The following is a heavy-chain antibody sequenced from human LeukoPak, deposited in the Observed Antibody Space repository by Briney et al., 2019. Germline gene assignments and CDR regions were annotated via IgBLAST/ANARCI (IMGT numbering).Heavy chain of an antibody. D-gene: IGHD3-22*01. CDR2: INPSGGST. Sequence: ASVKVSCKASGYTFTSYYMHWVRQAPGQGLEWMGIINPSGGSTSYAQKFQGRVTMTRDTSTSTVYMELSSLRSEDTAVYYCARGPRITMIVVVIPLIDYGMDVWGQGTTVTVSS. V-gene: IGHV1-46*01. CDR1: GYTFTSYY. CDR3: ARGPRITMIVVVIPLIDYGMDV. J-gene: IGHJ6*02.